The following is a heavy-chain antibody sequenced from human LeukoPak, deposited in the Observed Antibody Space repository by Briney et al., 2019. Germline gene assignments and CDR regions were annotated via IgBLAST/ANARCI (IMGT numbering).Heavy chain of an antibody. J-gene: IGHJ6*02. V-gene: IGHV3-23*01. CDR1: GFTFSSYA. D-gene: IGHD6-6*01. CDR3: AKGSSSSNYYYGMDV. Sequence: PGGSLRLSCAASGFTFSSYAMTWVRQAPGKGLEWVSTIYPSESSTYYADSVMGRFAISRDNSKSTLYLQMDGLRPEDTAVYYCAKGSSSSNYYYGMDVWGQGTTVTVSS. CDR2: IYPSESST.